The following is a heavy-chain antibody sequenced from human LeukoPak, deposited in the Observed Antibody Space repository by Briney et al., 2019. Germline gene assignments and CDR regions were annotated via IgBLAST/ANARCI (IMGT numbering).Heavy chain of an antibody. CDR1: GGSISSYY. D-gene: IGHD3-22*01. CDR3: ARRTYFYDSSGYYLDY. V-gene: IGHV4-59*01. Sequence: PSETLSLACTVSGGSISSYYWSWIRQPPGKGLECIGYIYYSGSTNYNPSLKSRVTISVDTSKNQFSLKLSSVTAADTAVYYCARRTYFYDSSGYYLDYWGQGTLVTVSS. CDR2: IYYSGST. J-gene: IGHJ4*02.